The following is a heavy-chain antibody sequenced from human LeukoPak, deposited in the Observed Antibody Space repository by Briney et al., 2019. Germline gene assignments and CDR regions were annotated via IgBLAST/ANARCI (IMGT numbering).Heavy chain of an antibody. CDR2: IYSGGSA. CDR1: GFTVSSNY. V-gene: IGHV3-66*01. CDR3: ARDLWFGESNY. Sequence: GSLRLSCAASGFTVSSNYMSWVRQAPGKGLEWVSVIYSGGSAYYADSVKGRFTISRDNSKNTLYLQMNSLRAEDTAVYHCARDLWFGESNYWGQGTLVTVSS. D-gene: IGHD3-10*01. J-gene: IGHJ4*02.